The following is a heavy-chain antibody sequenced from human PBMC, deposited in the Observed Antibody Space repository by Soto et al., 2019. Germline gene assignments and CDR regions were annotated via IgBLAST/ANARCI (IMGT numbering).Heavy chain of an antibody. CDR2: ISYDGSNK. J-gene: IGHJ4*02. D-gene: IGHD6-13*01. Sequence: QVQLVESGGGVVQPGRSLRLSCAASGFTFSSYGMHWVRQAPGKGLEWVAVISYDGSNKYYADSVKGRFTISRDNSKNPLYLQMNSLRAEDTAVYYWAEERSPPPYSSTGCDYWGQGTLVTVSS. V-gene: IGHV3-30*18. CDR3: AEERSPPPYSSTGCDY. CDR1: GFTFSSYG.